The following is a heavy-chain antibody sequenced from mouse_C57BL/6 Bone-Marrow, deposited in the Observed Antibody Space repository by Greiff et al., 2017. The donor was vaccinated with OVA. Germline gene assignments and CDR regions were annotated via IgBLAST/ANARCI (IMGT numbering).Heavy chain of an antibody. V-gene: IGHV1-82*01. D-gene: IGHD1-1*01. CDR1: GYAFSSSW. Sequence: QVQLQQSGPELVKPGASVKISCKASGYAFSSSWMNWVKQRPGKGLEWIGRIYPGDGDTNYNGKFKGKATMTAYNSASTAYMQLSSLTSEDSAVYFCARSPPCYYGSSYGYCDYWGQGTTLTVSS. CDR2: IYPGDGDT. CDR3: ARSPPCYYGSSYGYCDY. J-gene: IGHJ2*01.